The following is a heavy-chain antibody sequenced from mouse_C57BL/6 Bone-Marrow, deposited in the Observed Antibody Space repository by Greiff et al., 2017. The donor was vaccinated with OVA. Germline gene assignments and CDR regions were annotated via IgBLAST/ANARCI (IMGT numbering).Heavy chain of an antibody. V-gene: IGHV1-64*01. Sequence: QVQLQQPGAELVKPGASVKLSCKASGYTFTSYWMHWVKQRPGQGLEWIGMIHPNSGSTNYNEKFKSKATLTVDKSSSTAYMQLSILTSEDSAVYYCARDEFYYYGSYWGQGTTLTVSS. CDR2: IHPNSGST. D-gene: IGHD1-1*01. CDR1: GYTFTSYW. CDR3: ARDEFYYYGSY. J-gene: IGHJ2*01.